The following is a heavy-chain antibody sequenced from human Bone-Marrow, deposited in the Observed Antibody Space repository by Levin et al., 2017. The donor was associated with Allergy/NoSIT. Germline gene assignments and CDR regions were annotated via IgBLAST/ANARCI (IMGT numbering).Heavy chain of an antibody. D-gene: IGHD2-8*01. J-gene: IGHJ6*02. CDR1: GFTFSSYS. V-gene: IGHV3-21*01. CDR2: ISSSSSYI. Sequence: GGSLRLSCAASGFTFSSYSMNWVRQAPGKGLEWVSSISSSSSYIYYADSVKGRVTISRDNAKNSLYLQMNSLRAEDTAVYYCARGGPPRYCTNGVCYSEGVEYYYYYYGMDVWGQGTTVTVSS. CDR3: ARGGPPRYCTNGVCYSEGVEYYYYYYGMDV.